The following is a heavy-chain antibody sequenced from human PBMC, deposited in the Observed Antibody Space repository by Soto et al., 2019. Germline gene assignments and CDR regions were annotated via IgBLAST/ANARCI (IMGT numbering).Heavy chain of an antibody. V-gene: IGHV3-33*01. CDR1: GFTFNNYG. Sequence: QVQVVESGGGVVQPGTSLRLSCAASGFTFNNYGMHWVRQAPGKGLEWVAVIWYDASHKYYADSVKGRLTISRDNSNNTVYLQMSSLRGEDTAVYYCARDKTFGGTIGSAFDSWGQGTLVTVSS. D-gene: IGHD3-16*01. CDR3: ARDKTFGGTIGSAFDS. J-gene: IGHJ4*02. CDR2: IWYDASHK.